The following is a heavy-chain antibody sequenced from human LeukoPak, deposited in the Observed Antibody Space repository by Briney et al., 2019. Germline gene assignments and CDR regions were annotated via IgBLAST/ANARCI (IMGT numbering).Heavy chain of an antibody. CDR3: QSRFLEWLLDY. CDR2: IYYGGYT. J-gene: IGHJ4*02. Sequence: ETLSLTCTVSGGSISSNNYYWGWIRQPPGKGLEWIGSIYYGGYTYYNPSLNSRVTISVDTSKNQFSLKLSSVTAADTAIYYCQSRFLEWLLDYWGQGTLVTVSS. CDR1: GGSISSNNYY. V-gene: IGHV4-39*01. D-gene: IGHD3-3*01.